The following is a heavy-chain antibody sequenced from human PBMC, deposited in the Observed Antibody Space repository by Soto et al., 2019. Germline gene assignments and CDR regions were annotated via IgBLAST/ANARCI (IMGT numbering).Heavy chain of an antibody. J-gene: IGHJ4*02. D-gene: IGHD2-2*02. Sequence: SETLSLTCTVSNASISTYYWSWIRQPPGKGLEWIGYIYFTGSTNYNPSLKSRVTISVHTSKNHFSLKLSSVTAGDTAVYYCARGSCSSASCYTGDYWGQGTLVTVSS. CDR2: IYFTGST. V-gene: IGHV4-59*01. CDR3: ARGSCSSASCYTGDY. CDR1: NASISTYY.